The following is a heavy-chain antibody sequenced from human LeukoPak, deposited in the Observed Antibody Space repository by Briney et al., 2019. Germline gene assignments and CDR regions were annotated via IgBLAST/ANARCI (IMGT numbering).Heavy chain of an antibody. V-gene: IGHV3-30*18. J-gene: IGHJ4*02. Sequence: PGGSLRLSCAASGFTFSSYGMHWARQAPGKGLEWVAVISYDGSNKYYADSVKGRFTISRDNSKNTLYLQMNSLRAEDTAVYYCAKDLPDYFDYWGQGTLVTVSS. CDR1: GFTFSSYG. CDR2: ISYDGSNK. CDR3: AKDLPDYFDY.